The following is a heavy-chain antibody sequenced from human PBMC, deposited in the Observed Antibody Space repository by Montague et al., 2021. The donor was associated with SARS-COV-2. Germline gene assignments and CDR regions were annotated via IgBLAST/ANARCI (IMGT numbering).Heavy chain of an antibody. J-gene: IGHJ4*02. CDR1: GFTFSYFE. Sequence: SLRLSCAASGFTFSYFEMNWVHQAPGKGLEWISYISGAGTTIYYADSVKGRFTISRDNAKNSLYLQMNSLRAEDTAVYYCARDLVVTDGISDYWGQGTLVTVSS. CDR2: ISGAGTTI. V-gene: IGHV3-48*03. D-gene: IGHD2-8*02. CDR3: ARDLVVTDGISDY.